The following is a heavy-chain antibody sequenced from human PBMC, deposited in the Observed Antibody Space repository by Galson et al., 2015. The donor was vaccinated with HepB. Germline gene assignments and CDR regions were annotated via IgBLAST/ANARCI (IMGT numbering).Heavy chain of an antibody. Sequence: SLRLSCAASGFSFSGSWMSWVRQAPGKGLEWVASINQDGREKYYVDSVKGRFTFSRDNAKNSLFLQMNSLRAEDTAVYYCARVGLYGDWYYFDYWGQGTLVTVSS. CDR3: ARVGLYGDWYYFDY. CDR2: INQDGREK. J-gene: IGHJ4*02. D-gene: IGHD4-17*01. CDR1: GFSFSGSW. V-gene: IGHV3-7*03.